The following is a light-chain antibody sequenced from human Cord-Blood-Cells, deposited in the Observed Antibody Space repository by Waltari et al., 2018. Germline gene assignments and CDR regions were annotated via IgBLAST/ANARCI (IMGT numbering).Light chain of an antibody. CDR3: QQYNNWPLT. CDR1: QSVSSN. J-gene: IGKJ4*01. Sequence: EIVMTQSLATLSVSPGERATLSGRASQSVSSNLAWYQQKPGQAPRLLIYGASTRATGIPARFSGSGSGTEFTLTISSLQSEDFAVYYCQQYNNWPLTFGGGTKVEIK. V-gene: IGKV3-15*01. CDR2: GAS.